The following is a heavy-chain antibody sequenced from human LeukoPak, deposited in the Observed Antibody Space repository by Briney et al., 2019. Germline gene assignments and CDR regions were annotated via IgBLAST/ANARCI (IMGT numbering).Heavy chain of an antibody. J-gene: IGHJ4*02. Sequence: PGGSLRLSCAASGFTFSSYSMNWVRQAPGKGLEWVSSISSSSSYIYYADSVKGRFTISRDNAKNSLYLQMNSLRAEDTAVYYCARPWEPSSTTPLSDYWGQGTLVTVSS. CDR1: GFTFSSYS. V-gene: IGHV3-21*01. CDR2: ISSSSSYI. CDR3: ARPWEPSSTTPLSDY. D-gene: IGHD2-2*01.